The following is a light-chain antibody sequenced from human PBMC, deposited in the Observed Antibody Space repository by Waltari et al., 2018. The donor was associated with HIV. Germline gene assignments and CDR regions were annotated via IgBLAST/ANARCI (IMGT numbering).Light chain of an antibody. CDR1: TSDVGRYNL. Sequence: QSALTQPASVSGSPGQSIPIACTGTTSDVGRYNLVSWYQQHPGKAPKVIISEVSKRPSGVSNRFSGSKSGNTASLTIAGLQAEDEADYYCCSYAGSSAYVFGTGTKVTVL. V-gene: IGLV2-23*02. CDR2: EVS. J-gene: IGLJ1*01. CDR3: CSYAGSSAYV.